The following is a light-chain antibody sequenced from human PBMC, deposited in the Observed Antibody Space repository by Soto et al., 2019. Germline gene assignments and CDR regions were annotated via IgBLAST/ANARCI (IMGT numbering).Light chain of an antibody. CDR3: SSYAGSNTYV. Sequence: QSVLTQPPSASGSRGQSVTNSCTGTSSDVGGYNYVSWYQQHPGKAPKLMIYEVSKRPSGVPDRFSGSKSGNTASLTVSGLQAEDEADYYCSSYAGSNTYVFGTGTKVTVL. CDR2: EVS. CDR1: SSDVGGYNY. J-gene: IGLJ1*01. V-gene: IGLV2-8*01.